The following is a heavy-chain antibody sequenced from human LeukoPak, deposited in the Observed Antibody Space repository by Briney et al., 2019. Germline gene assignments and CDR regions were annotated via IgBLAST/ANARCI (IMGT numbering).Heavy chain of an antibody. J-gene: IGHJ4*02. CDR2: ISSSGMTI. CDR1: GFTFSAYY. Sequence: VGCLRVSRAASGFTFSAYYLSWIRPAPGKGLERVSYISSSGMTIYYAESVKGRFTLSRDTAKKSRYLYNKRLRAAKTAVYYCASADRLSDYWGQGTLVTVSS. V-gene: IGHV3-11*01. D-gene: IGHD3-22*01. CDR3: ASADRLSDY.